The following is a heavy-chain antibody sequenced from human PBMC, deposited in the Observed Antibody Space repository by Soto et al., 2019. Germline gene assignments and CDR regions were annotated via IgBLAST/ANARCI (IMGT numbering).Heavy chain of an antibody. CDR2: ISYDGSNK. J-gene: IGHJ4*02. V-gene: IGHV3-30*18. CDR3: AEDRYSSSGIAHY. Sequence: QVQLVESGGGVVQPGRSLRLSCAASGFTFSTYGMHWVRQAPGKGLEWVTLISYDGSNKYYADSVKGRFTSSRDRSKSTLYLQMNSLRAEDTAVYYCAEDRYSSSGIAHYWGQGTLVTVSS. CDR1: GFTFSTYG. D-gene: IGHD6-6*01.